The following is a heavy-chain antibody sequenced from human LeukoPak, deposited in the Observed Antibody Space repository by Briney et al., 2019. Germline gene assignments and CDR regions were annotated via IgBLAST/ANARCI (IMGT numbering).Heavy chain of an antibody. CDR2: ISSSGTTI. Sequence: GGPLRLSCAASGFTVSSFEMNWVRQAPGKGLEWVSYISSSGTTIYYADSVKDRFTISRDNAKNSLYLQMNSLRAEDTAVYYCARVGPLWFGEPYYYYNMDVWGTGTTVTVSS. D-gene: IGHD3-10*01. V-gene: IGHV3-48*03. CDR1: GFTVSSFE. J-gene: IGHJ6*04. CDR3: ARVGPLWFGEPYYYYNMDV.